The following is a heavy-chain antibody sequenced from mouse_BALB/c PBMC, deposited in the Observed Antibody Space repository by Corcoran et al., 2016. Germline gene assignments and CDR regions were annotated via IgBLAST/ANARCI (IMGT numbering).Heavy chain of an antibody. J-gene: IGHJ4*01. CDR2: IWWDDDK. CDR3: ARARYYDVMDY. Sequence: QVTLKEPGPGILQPSQTLSLTCSFSGFSLSTSGMGVGWIRQTSVKGLEWLAHIWWDDDKRYNPALKSLLTYSKDTSSNQVFLKIASGDTADTVTYDCARARYYDVMDYWGQGTSVIVSA. CDR1: GFSLSTSGMG. V-gene: IGHV8-8*01. D-gene: IGHD1-1*01.